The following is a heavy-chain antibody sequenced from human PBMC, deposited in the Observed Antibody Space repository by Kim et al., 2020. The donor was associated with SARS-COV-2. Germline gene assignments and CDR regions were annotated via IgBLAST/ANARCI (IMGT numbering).Heavy chain of an antibody. V-gene: IGHV3-74*01. J-gene: IGHJ6*02. Sequence: STHYADSVKGRDTTSRDDAKNTRYLQMNELRAEDTAVYYCVRRVNYGMDVWGQGTTVTVSS. CDR2: ST. CDR3: VRRVNYGMDV.